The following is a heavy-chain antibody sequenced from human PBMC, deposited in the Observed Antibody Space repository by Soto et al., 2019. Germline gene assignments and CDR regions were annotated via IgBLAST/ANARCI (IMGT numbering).Heavy chain of an antibody. CDR3: ARRRSDDAFDI. Sequence: SVKVSCKASGGTFSSYSISWVRQAPGQGIEWMGGIIPIFGTANYAQKFQGRVTITAYESTSTAYMELSSLSSEDTAVYYCARRRSDDAFDIWGKGTRVTVSS. CDR2: IIPIFGTA. CDR1: GGTFSSYS. J-gene: IGHJ3*02. V-gene: IGHV1-69*13.